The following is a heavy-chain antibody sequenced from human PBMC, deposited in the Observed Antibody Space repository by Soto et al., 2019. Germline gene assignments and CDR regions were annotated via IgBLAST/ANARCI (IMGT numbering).Heavy chain of an antibody. CDR3: AGPRITAVGKNLEYYDY. Sequence: EVQLVESGGGLVQPGGSLRLSCAASGFTFSDYWMTWVRQAPGKGLEWVANIKHDGSEKYYVDSVKGRFTISRDNARSSLYLQMNNLRAEDMAVYYCAGPRITAVGKNLEYYDYWGQGTLVTVSS. J-gene: IGHJ4*02. D-gene: IGHD6-13*01. CDR1: GFTFSDYW. CDR2: IKHDGSEK. V-gene: IGHV3-7*05.